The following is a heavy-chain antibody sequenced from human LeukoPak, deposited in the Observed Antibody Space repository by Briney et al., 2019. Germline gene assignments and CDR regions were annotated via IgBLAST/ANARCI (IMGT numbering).Heavy chain of an antibody. CDR1: GFTFSSYA. Sequence: PGGSLRFSCAASGFTFSSYAMHWVRQAPGKGLEWGAVISYDGSNKYYADSVKGRFTISRDNSKNTLYLQMNSLRAEDTAVYYCARDRRVLLWFGELFDYWGQGTLVTVSS. D-gene: IGHD3-10*01. V-gene: IGHV3-30*04. CDR2: ISYDGSNK. J-gene: IGHJ4*02. CDR3: ARDRRVLLWFGELFDY.